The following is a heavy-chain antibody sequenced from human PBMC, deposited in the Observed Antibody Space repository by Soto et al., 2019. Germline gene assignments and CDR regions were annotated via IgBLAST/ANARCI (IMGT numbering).Heavy chain of an antibody. CDR2: ISSSSSYI. CDR1: GFTFSSYS. V-gene: IGHV3-21*01. D-gene: IGHD6-13*01. J-gene: IGHJ5*02. Sequence: GGSLRLSCAASGFTFSSYSMNWVRQAPGKGLEWVSSISSSSSYIYYADSVKGRFTISRDNAKNSLYLQMNSLRAEDTAVYYCARALLKQQLPYNWFDPWGQGTLVTVSS. CDR3: ARALLKQQLPYNWFDP.